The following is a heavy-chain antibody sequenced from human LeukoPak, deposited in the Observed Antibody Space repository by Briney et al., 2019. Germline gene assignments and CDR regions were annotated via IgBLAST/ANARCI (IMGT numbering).Heavy chain of an antibody. D-gene: IGHD6-19*01. Sequence: GGSLRLSCAASGFTVSSNYMSWVRQAPGKGLEWVSVIYSGGSTYCADSVKGRFTISRDNSKNTLYLQMNSLRAEDTAVYYCATSDRIAVAGTNYYGMDVWGQGTTVTVSS. J-gene: IGHJ6*02. V-gene: IGHV3-66*01. CDR2: IYSGGST. CDR3: ATSDRIAVAGTNYYGMDV. CDR1: GFTVSSNY.